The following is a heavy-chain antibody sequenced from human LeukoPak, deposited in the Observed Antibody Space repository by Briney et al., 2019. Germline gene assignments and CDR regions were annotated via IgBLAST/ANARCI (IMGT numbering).Heavy chain of an antibody. D-gene: IGHD2-2*01. Sequence: GGSLRFSCAASGFTFSSYGMHWVRQAPGKGLEWVAFIRYDGSNKYYADSVKGRFTISRDNSKNTLYLQMNSLRAEDTAVYYCAKDRYCSSTSCYLHFQHWGQGTLVTVSS. CDR1: GFTFSSYG. J-gene: IGHJ1*01. CDR3: AKDRYCSSTSCYLHFQH. CDR2: IRYDGSNK. V-gene: IGHV3-30*02.